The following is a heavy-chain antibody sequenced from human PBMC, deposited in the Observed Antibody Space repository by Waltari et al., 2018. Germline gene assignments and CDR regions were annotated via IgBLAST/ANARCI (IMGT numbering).Heavy chain of an antibody. J-gene: IGHJ2*01. V-gene: IGHV4-61*09. CDR1: GGSISSGSYY. CDR3: ARQKDGYKTTRYFDL. Sequence: QVQLQESGPGLVKPSQTLSLTCTVSGGSISSGSYYWSWIRQPAGKGLEWIGYIYTSGSTNYNPSLKSRVTISVDKSKNQFSLKLTAMTAADTAIYYCARQKDGYKTTRYFDLWGPGTLVIVSS. CDR2: IYTSGST. D-gene: IGHD5-12*01.